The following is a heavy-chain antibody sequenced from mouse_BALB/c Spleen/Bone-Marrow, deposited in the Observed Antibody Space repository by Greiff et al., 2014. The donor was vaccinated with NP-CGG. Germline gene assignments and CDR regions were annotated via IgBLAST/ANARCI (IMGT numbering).Heavy chain of an antibody. D-gene: IGHD2-4*01. CDR3: AGYYDYRYYAMDY. J-gene: IGHJ4*01. V-gene: IGHV3-2*02. Sequence: EVKLMESGPGLVKPSQSLSLTCTVTGYSITSDYAWNWIRQFPGNKLEWMGYISYSGSTSYNPSLKSRISITRDTSKNQFFLQLNSVTTEDTATYYCAGYYDYRYYAMDYWGQGTSVTVSS. CDR2: ISYSGST. CDR1: GYSITSDYA.